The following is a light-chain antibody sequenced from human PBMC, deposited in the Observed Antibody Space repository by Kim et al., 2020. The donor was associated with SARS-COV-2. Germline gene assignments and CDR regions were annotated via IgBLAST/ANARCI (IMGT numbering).Light chain of an antibody. CDR1: SRDVGGYNY. Sequence: QSALTQPASVSGSPGLSITISCTGTSRDVGGYNYVSWYQQYPGKAPKLIIFDVNERPSGVSSRFSGSKSGNTASLTISGLQAEDEADYHCSSYTSSISYVFGTGTKVTVL. CDR3: SSYTSSISYV. J-gene: IGLJ1*01. V-gene: IGLV2-14*01. CDR2: DVN.